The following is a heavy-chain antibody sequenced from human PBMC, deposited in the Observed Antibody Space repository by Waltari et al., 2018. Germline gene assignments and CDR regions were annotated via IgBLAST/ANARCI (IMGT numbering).Heavy chain of an antibody. V-gene: IGHV4-39*07. CDR3: VSSSSPVGYYYGMDV. D-gene: IGHD6-6*01. CDR2: IYYSGST. J-gene: IGHJ6*02. Sequence: QLQLQESGPGLVKPSETLSLTCTVSGGSISSSSYYWGWIRQPPGKGLEWIGSIYYSGSTYYNPSLKSRVTRSVDTSKNQFSLKLSSVTAADTAVYYCVSSSSPVGYYYGMDVWGQGTTVNVAS. CDR1: GGSISSSSYY.